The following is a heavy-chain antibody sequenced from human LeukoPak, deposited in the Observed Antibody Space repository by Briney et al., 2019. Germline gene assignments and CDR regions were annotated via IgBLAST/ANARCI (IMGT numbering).Heavy chain of an antibody. Sequence: PSETLSLTRSVSGGSISSYYWTWIRQPPGKGLEWIGHFHYSGSTNYNPSLKSRVTLSVDTSKNEFSLKMTSVTAGDTAVYYCAAGRQWLVYDYWGQGTLVTVSS. CDR1: GGSISSYY. V-gene: IGHV4-59*01. D-gene: IGHD6-19*01. CDR3: AAGRQWLVYDY. CDR2: FHYSGST. J-gene: IGHJ4*02.